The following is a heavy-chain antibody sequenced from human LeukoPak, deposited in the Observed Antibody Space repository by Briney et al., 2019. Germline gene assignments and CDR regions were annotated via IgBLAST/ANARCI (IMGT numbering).Heavy chain of an antibody. CDR1: GYTFTGYY. Sequence: ASVKVSCKASGYTFTGYYMHWVRQAPGQGLEWMGWINPNSGGTNYAQKFQGRVTMTRDTSISTAYMELSRLRSDDTAVYYCARVVGYCGGDCYSDYWGQGTLVTVSS. CDR2: INPNSGGT. V-gene: IGHV1-2*02. D-gene: IGHD2-21*01. J-gene: IGHJ4*02. CDR3: ARVVGYCGGDCYSDY.